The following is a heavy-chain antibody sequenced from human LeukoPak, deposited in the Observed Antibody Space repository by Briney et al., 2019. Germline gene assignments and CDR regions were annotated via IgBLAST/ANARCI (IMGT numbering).Heavy chain of an antibody. J-gene: IGHJ3*02. D-gene: IGHD5-24*01. Sequence: TSETLSLTCTVSGGSISSYYWSWIRQPPGKGLEWIGYTYYSGSTNYNPSLKSRVTISVDTSKNQFSLKLSSVTAADTAVYYCARERRDGYNLGAFDIWGQGTMVTVSS. CDR1: GGSISSYY. CDR3: ARERRDGYNLGAFDI. CDR2: TYYSGST. V-gene: IGHV4-59*01.